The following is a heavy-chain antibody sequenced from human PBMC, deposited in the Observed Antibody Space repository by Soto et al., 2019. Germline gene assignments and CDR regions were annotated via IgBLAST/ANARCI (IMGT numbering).Heavy chain of an antibody. CDR3: AREPYYDGSGSPYYYMDV. CDR1: GYTFTGYY. J-gene: IGHJ6*03. CDR2: INPNSGGT. V-gene: IGHV1-2*04. Sequence: ASVKVSCKASGYTFTGYYMHWVRQAPGQGLEWMGWINPNSGGTNYAQKFQGWVTMTRDTSISTAYMELSRLRSDDTAVYYCAREPYYDGSGSPYYYMDVWGTGTTVNVSS. D-gene: IGHD3-10*01.